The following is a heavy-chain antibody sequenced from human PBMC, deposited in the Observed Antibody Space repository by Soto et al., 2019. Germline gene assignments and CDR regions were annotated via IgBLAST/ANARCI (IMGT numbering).Heavy chain of an antibody. CDR1: GGTFSSYA. J-gene: IGHJ4*02. V-gene: IGHV1-69*06. CDR2: IXPXXXTX. CDR3: ARGDRYSYGLYYFDY. Sequence: SVKVSCKASGGTFSSYAISWVRQAPGQGPEWMGXIXPXXXTXNXAXKXXXXVTITADKSTSTAYMELSSLRSEDTALYYCARGDRYSYGLYYFDYWGQGTLVTVSS. D-gene: IGHD5-18*01.